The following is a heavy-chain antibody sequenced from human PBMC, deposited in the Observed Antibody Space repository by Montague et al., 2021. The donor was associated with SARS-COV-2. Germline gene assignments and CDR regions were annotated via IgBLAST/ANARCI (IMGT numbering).Heavy chain of an antibody. D-gene: IGHD6-13*01. Sequence: SETLSLTCSVSGVSVTNNYWTWIRQSATKGLEFLGRIFPSGTTTYNASLKGRLTMSRDSAKNEFYLRLTSVTAADTALYFCARDSYSSAAGIQTWDQGTLVAVSS. CDR2: IFPSGTT. J-gene: IGHJ5*02. V-gene: IGHV4-4*07. CDR3: ARDSYSSAAGIQT. CDR1: GVSVTNNY.